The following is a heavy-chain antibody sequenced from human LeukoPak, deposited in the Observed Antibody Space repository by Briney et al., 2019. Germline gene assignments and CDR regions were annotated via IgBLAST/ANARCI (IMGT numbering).Heavy chain of an antibody. CDR2: ISGSGGST. J-gene: IGHJ4*02. V-gene: IGHV3-23*01. Sequence: PGGSLRLSCAAPGFTFSSYGMSWVRQAPGKGLEWVSAISGSGGSTYYADSVKGRFTISRDNSKNTLYLQMNSLRAEDTAVYYCAKWASVDTAMDDYWGQGTLVTVSS. D-gene: IGHD5-18*01. CDR3: AKWASVDTAMDDY. CDR1: GFTFSSYG.